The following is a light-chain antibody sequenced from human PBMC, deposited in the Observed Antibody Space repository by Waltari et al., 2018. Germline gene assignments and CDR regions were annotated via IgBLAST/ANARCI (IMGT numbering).Light chain of an antibody. J-gene: IGLJ1*01. CDR1: SSDVGGYNH. CDR2: DVT. Sequence: QSALTQPASVSGSPGQSITISCTGTSSDVGGYNHVSWYQQAPGKAPKLLIYDVTKRPVGVYNHYSGSKSGNAASLTISELQAEDEAVYYCSSYRTSSTFVFGPGTKVTVL. V-gene: IGLV2-14*01. CDR3: SSYRTSSTFV.